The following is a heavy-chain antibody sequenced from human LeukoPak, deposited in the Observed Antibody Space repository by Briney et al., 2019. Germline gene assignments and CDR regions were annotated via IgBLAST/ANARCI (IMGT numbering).Heavy chain of an antibody. CDR3: ARRGWSFAVFGP. V-gene: IGHV4-31*03. J-gene: IGHJ5*02. Sequence: SQTLSLTCTVSGGSISSGGYYWSWIRQHPGKGLEWIGYIYYSGSTYYNPSLKSRVTISVDTSKNQFSLKLSSVTAADTAVYYCARRGWSFAVFGPWGQGTLVTVSS. D-gene: IGHD6-19*01. CDR2: IYYSGST. CDR1: GGSISSGGYY.